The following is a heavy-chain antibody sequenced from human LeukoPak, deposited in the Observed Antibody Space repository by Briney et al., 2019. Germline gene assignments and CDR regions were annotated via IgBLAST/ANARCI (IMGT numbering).Heavy chain of an antibody. J-gene: IGHJ4*02. D-gene: IGHD2-2*01. CDR1: GFTFSSYA. CDR2: ISYDGSNK. CDR3: ARDLLGYCSSTSCYSPDY. Sequence: GGSLRLSCAASGFTFSSYAMHWVRQAPGKGLEWVAVISYDGSNKYYADSVKGRFTISRDNSKSTLYLQMNSLRAEDTAVYYCARDLLGYCSSTSCYSPDYWGQGTLVTVSS. V-gene: IGHV3-30-3*01.